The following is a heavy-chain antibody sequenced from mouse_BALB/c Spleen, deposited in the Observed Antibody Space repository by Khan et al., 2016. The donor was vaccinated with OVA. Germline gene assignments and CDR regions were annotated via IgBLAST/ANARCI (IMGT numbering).Heavy chain of an antibody. CDR2: INPNTGNI. J-gene: IGHJ3*01. Sequence: VQLKESGPDLVKPGASVKMSCKASGYSFTGYYMNWVKQSHGKSLECIGRINPNTGNINYNQKFKGKAILTVDTSSSTAYMELRILTSEDSAVYYCARVYDFFAYWGQGTLVTVAA. V-gene: IGHV1-26*01. D-gene: IGHD2-12*01. CDR3: ARVYDFFAY. CDR1: GYSFTGYY.